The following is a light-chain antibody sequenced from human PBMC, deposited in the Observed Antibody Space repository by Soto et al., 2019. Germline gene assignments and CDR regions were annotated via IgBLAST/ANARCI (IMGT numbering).Light chain of an antibody. CDR2: GIS. CDR1: QSVNNN. CDR3: QQCSQWPIT. Sequence: EIVLTQSPATLSVSPGERATLSCRASQSVNNNYLAWYQQKPGQAPRLLIYGISTRATGVPARFSGSGSGTEFTLSISSLQSEDFAVYSCQQCSQWPITFGQGTRLEIK. J-gene: IGKJ5*01. V-gene: IGKV3-15*01.